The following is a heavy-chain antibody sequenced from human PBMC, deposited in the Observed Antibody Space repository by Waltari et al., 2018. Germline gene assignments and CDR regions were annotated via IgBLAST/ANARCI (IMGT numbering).Heavy chain of an antibody. D-gene: IGHD6-19*01. V-gene: IGHV3-53*01. J-gene: IGHJ4*02. Sequence: EVQLVESGGGLIQPGGSLRLSCASSGFTVSSNYMSWVRQAPGKGLGGVSVIYSGGSTYYADSVKGRFTISRDNSKNTLYLQMNSLRAEDTAVYYCARDSVNSSGWYDYWGQGTLVTVSS. CDR2: IYSGGST. CDR3: ARDSVNSSGWYDY. CDR1: GFTVSSNY.